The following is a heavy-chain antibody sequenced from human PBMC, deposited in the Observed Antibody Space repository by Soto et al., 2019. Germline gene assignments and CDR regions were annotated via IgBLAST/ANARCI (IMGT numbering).Heavy chain of an antibody. Sequence: VQLVESGGGLVQPGGSLRLSCAASGLIFSNYKMHWVRQAPGKGLVWVSRINTDGSITDYADSVKGRFTVSRDNAKNTIYLQMNSLTADDTAVYYCARDTNGLHYWGQGTLVTVSS. CDR2: INTDGSIT. D-gene: IGHD2-8*01. J-gene: IGHJ4*02. CDR1: GLIFSNYK. CDR3: ARDTNGLHY. V-gene: IGHV3-74*01.